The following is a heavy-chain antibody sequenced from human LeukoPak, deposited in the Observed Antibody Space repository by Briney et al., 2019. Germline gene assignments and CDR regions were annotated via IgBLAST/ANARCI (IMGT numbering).Heavy chain of an antibody. Sequence: PSETLSLTCTVSGGSISSYYWSWIRQPPGKGLEWIGYIYYSGSTNYNPSLKSRVTISVDTSKNQFSLKLSSVTAADTAVYYCARAEIGIHGSGSYYYPFDYWGQGTLVTVSS. CDR1: GGSISSYY. J-gene: IGHJ4*02. V-gene: IGHV4-59*01. D-gene: IGHD3-10*01. CDR3: ARAEIGIHGSGSYYYPFDY. CDR2: IYYSGST.